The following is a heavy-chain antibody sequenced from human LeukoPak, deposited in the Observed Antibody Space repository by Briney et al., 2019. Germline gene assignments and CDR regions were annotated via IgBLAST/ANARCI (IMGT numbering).Heavy chain of an antibody. CDR2: ISWNSGSI. CDR3: AKAPTRGTAMADY. J-gene: IGHJ4*02. Sequence: GGSLRLSCAASGFTFDDYAMHWVRQAPGKGLEWVSGISWNSGSIGYADSVKGRFTISRDNAKNSLYLQMNSLRAEDTALYYCAKAPTRGTAMADYWGQGTLVTVSS. CDR1: GFTFDDYA. D-gene: IGHD5-18*01. V-gene: IGHV3-9*01.